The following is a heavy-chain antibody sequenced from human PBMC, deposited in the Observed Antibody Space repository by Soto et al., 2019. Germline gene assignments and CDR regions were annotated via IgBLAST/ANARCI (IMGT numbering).Heavy chain of an antibody. J-gene: IGHJ5*02. Sequence: SETLSLTCAVYGGSFSGYYWSWIRQPPGKGLEWIGEINHSGSTNYNPSLKSRVTISVDTSKNQFSLKLSSVTAADTAVYYCARDRGMVRGGNWFDPWGQGTLVTVS. CDR2: INHSGST. CDR3: ARDRGMVRGGNWFDP. V-gene: IGHV4-34*01. CDR1: GGSFSGYY. D-gene: IGHD3-10*01.